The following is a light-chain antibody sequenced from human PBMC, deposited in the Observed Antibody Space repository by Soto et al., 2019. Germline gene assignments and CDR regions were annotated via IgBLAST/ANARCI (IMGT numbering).Light chain of an antibody. CDR2: DVS. CDR3: SSYTSSSTPYV. V-gene: IGLV2-14*01. Sequence: QSALTQLAFVSGSPGQSITFYYTVTRSDVGGYNYVSWYQQHPGKAHKLMIYDVSNRPSGVSNRFSGSKSGNTASLTISGLQAEDEADYYCSSYTSSSTPYVFGTGTKVTVL. J-gene: IGLJ1*01. CDR1: RSDVGGYNY.